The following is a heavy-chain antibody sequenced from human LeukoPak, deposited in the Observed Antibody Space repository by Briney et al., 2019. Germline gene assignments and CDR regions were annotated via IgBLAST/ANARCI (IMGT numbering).Heavy chain of an antibody. CDR3: ARDRLYAPIYGSGTPHWYMDV. D-gene: IGHD3-10*01. CDR2: VYIGGST. CDR1: GFSPSSDY. V-gene: IGHV3-53*01. J-gene: IGHJ6*03. Sequence: GSPRHSPAPSGFSPSSDYMSWVCQAPGGRVECVSVVYIGGSTYYADSVKGRFTISRDNSKNTLYLQMNSLRAEDTAVYYCARDRLYAPIYGSGTPHWYMDVWGKGTTVTVSS.